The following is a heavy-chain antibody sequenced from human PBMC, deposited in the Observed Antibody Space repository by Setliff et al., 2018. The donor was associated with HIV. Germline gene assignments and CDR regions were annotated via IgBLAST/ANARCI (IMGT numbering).Heavy chain of an antibody. V-gene: IGHV1-18*01. J-gene: IGHJ6*02. Sequence: ASVKVSCKASGYTFTSYGISWVRQAPGQGLEWMGWISAYNGNTNYAQKLQGRVTMTTDTSTSTAYMELRSLGSDDTAVYYCARRGMGQFLEWFPPPRYYGMDVWGQGTTVTVSS. D-gene: IGHD3-3*01. CDR1: GYTFTSYG. CDR3: ARRGMGQFLEWFPPPRYYGMDV. CDR2: ISAYNGNT.